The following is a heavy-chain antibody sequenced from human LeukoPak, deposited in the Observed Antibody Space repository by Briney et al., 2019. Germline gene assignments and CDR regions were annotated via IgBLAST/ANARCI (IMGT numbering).Heavy chain of an antibody. V-gene: IGHV4-39*01. D-gene: IGHD5-18*01. CDR2: IYYSGST. CDR1: GGSISSISSNNYH. CDR3: ACRVDTAMVIAY. J-gene: IGHJ4*02. Sequence: SETLSLTCIVSGGSISSISSNNYHWGWIRQPPGKGLEWIGSIYYSGSTYYNPSLKSRVTISADTSKNQFSLKLSSVTAADTAVYYCACRVDTAMVIAYWGQGILVTVSS.